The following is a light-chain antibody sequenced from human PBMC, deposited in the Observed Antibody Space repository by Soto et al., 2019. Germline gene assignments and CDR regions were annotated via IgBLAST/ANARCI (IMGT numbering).Light chain of an antibody. J-gene: IGKJ5*01. V-gene: IGKV3-11*01. CDR1: QSVSSY. CDR3: QQRSNWPPIT. Sequence: EIVLTQSPATLSLSPGERATLSCRASQSVSSYLAWYQQKPGQAPRLLLYDASNRANGIPARFSGSGSGTDLTLTISSPEPEDFAVYYCQQRSNWPPITFGQGTRLEIK. CDR2: DAS.